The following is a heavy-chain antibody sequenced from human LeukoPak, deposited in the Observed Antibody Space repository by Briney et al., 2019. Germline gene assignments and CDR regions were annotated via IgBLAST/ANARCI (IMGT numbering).Heavy chain of an antibody. CDR3: AKGELYCSSTSCQYTGIDY. J-gene: IGHJ4*02. CDR1: GFTFDDYA. CDR2: ISWDGGST. Sequence: GGSLRLSCAASGFTFDDYAMHWVRQAPGKGLEWVSLISWDGGSTYYAGSVTGRFTISRDNSKNSLYLQMNSLRAEDTALYYCAKGELYCSSTSCQYTGIDYWGQGTLVTVSS. V-gene: IGHV3-43D*03. D-gene: IGHD2-2*01.